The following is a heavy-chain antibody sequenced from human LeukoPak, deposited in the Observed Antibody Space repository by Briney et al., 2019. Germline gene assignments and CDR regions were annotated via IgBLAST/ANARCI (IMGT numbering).Heavy chain of an antibody. J-gene: IGHJ6*02. V-gene: IGHV3-23*01. Sequence: PGGSLRLSCAASGFTSSNYAMSCVRHAPGEGLEWVAGLSGSGNSIFYADSVKGRFTSSRDNSDNTLYLQMNSLRVEDTAVYYCALSVAMVTIYYYDMDVWGQGTTVTVSS. D-gene: IGHD5-24*01. CDR3: ALSVAMVTIYYYDMDV. CDR1: GFTSSNYA. CDR2: LSGSGNSI.